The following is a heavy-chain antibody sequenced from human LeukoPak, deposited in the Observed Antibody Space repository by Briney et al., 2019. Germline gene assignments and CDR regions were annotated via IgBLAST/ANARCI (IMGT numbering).Heavy chain of an antibody. D-gene: IGHD1-26*01. J-gene: IGHJ4*02. CDR1: GGSISSSSYY. V-gene: IGHV4-39*01. Sequence: PSETLSLTCTVSGGSISSSSYYWGWIRQPPGKGLEWIGSIYYSGSTYYNPSLKSRVTISVDTSKNQFSLKLSSVTAADTAIYYCAGHKSGSYNSIDYWGQGTLVTVSS. CDR2: IYYSGST. CDR3: AGHKSGSYNSIDY.